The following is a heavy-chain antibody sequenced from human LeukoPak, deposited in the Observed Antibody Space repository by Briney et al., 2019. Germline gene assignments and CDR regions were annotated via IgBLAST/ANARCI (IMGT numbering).Heavy chain of an antibody. CDR3: VEDVVVIVAAKPGI. V-gene: IGHV3-30*07. CDR2: ISYDGNNK. CDR1: GFTFSSYA. Sequence: GRSLRLSCAASGFTFSSYAMHWVRQAPGKGLEWVAVISYDGNNKYYADAVKGRFTISRDNSKNTLYLQMNSLRAEDTAVYYCVEDVVVIVAAKPGIWGQGTLVTVSS. J-gene: IGHJ4*02. D-gene: IGHD2-15*01.